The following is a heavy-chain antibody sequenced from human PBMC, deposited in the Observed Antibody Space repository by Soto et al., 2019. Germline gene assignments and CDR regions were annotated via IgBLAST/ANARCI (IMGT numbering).Heavy chain of an antibody. Sequence: GASVKVSCKASGGTFSSYAISWVRQAPGQGLEWMGGIIPIFGTANYAQKFQGRVTITADESTSTAYMELSSLRSEDTAVYYCARDDGSCSSTSCYSVRLYYMDVWGKGTTVTVSS. J-gene: IGHJ6*03. D-gene: IGHD2-2*01. CDR1: GGTFSSYA. CDR3: ARDDGSCSSTSCYSVRLYYMDV. V-gene: IGHV1-69*13. CDR2: IIPIFGTA.